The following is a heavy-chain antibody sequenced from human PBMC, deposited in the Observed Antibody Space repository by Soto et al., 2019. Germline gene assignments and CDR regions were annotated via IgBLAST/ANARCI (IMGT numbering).Heavy chain of an antibody. J-gene: IGHJ6*02. Sequence: GGSLRLSCAASGFTFSNAWMSWVRQAPGKGLEWVGRIKSKTDGGSTYYADSVKGRFTISRDNSKNTLYLQMNSLRAEDTAVYYCAKDALSSSWSLGWYYYYYGMDVWGQGTTVTVSS. CDR1: GFTFSNAW. CDR3: AKDALSSSWSLGWYYYYYGMDV. V-gene: IGHV3-15*01. CDR2: IKSKTDGGST. D-gene: IGHD6-13*01.